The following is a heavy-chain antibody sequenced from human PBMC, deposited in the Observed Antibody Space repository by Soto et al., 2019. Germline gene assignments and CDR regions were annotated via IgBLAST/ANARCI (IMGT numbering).Heavy chain of an antibody. V-gene: IGHV3-23*01. CDR1: GFTFSSYA. CDR2: ISGSGGDT. J-gene: IGHJ4*02. D-gene: IGHD6-6*01. Sequence: EVQLLESGGGLVQPGGSLRLSCAASGFTFSSYAMNWVRQAPGKGLEWVSTISGSGGDTYYADSVKGRFSISRDNSKYSLSPQMDSRRAEDTAGYYCAKGGRSSSGLDFDYWGQGALVNVSS. CDR3: AKGGRSSSGLDFDY.